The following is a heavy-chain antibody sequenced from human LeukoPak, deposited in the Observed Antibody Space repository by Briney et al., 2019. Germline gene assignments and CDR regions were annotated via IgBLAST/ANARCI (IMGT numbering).Heavy chain of an antibody. CDR2: ISSHSIYI. CDR3: ARDSGPGDPEAFDI. V-gene: IGHV3-21*01. Sequence: GGSLRLSCEASGFTFRTYSMNWVRQAPGKGLEWVSTISSHSIYIYYADSLRGRFTIPRGNAQNSLYLQMDSLRAEDTAVYYCARDSGPGDPEAFDIWGQGTMVTVSS. CDR1: GFTFRTYS. D-gene: IGHD1-14*01. J-gene: IGHJ3*02.